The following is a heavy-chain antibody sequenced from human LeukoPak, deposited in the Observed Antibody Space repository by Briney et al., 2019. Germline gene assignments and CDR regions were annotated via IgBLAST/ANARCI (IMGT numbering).Heavy chain of an antibody. D-gene: IGHD5-18*01. CDR1: GITFNTYE. CDR3: ARGFRDTAMFLDY. Sequence: GGSLRLSCVASGITFNTYEMNWVRQAPGKGLEWISCISSSGSPIYYSDSVKGRFTITRDNARDSLYLQMNSLRAEDTAVYYCARGFRDTAMFLDYWGRGTLVTVSS. CDR2: ISSSGSPI. V-gene: IGHV3-48*03. J-gene: IGHJ4*02.